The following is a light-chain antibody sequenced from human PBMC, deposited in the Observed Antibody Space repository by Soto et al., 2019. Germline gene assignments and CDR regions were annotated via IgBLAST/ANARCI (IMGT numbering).Light chain of an antibody. J-gene: IGKJ4*01. V-gene: IGKV1-5*03. CDR2: KAS. Sequence: DIQMTQSPSSLSASVGDRVTFTCRASQSISNWLAWYQQKPGKAPKLLIYKASTLESGVPSRFSGSGSGTEFTLTISSLQADVFAIYYCQQYNGYRLAFGGGTKVEIK. CDR1: QSISNW. CDR3: QQYNGYRLA.